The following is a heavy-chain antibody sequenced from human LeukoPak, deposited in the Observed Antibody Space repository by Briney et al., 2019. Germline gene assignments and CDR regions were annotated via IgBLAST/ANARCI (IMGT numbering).Heavy chain of an antibody. CDR2: IYYSGST. Sequence: PSETLSLTCTVSGGSISSGDYYWSWLRQPPGKGLEWIGYIYYSGSTNYNPSLKSRVTISVDTSKNQFSLKLSSVTAADTAVYYCARQDSEERIWFGGGVYNWFDPWGQGTLVTVSS. D-gene: IGHD3-10*01. CDR3: ARQDSEERIWFGGGVYNWFDP. CDR1: GGSISSGDYY. J-gene: IGHJ5*02. V-gene: IGHV4-61*08.